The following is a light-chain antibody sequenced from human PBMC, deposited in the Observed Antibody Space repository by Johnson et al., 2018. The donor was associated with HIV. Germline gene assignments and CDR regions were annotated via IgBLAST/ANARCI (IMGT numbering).Light chain of an antibody. V-gene: IGLV1-51*01. J-gene: IGLJ1*01. CDR2: DNN. CDR1: SSNIANIY. CDR3: GTWDSSLSAYV. Sequence: QSALTQPPSVSAAPGQKVTISCSGSSSNIANIYVSWYQQLPGTAPKLLIYDNNNRPSGIPDRFSGSKSGTSATLGITGLPTGDEADYYCGTWDSSLSAYVFGTGTKVTVL.